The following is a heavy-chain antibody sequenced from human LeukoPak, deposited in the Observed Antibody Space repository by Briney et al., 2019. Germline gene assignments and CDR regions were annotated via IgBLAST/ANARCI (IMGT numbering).Heavy chain of an antibody. V-gene: IGHV3-7*03. CDR1: GFTFSTYW. CDR2: INQDGSGK. CDR3: ARGYRYVVY. Sequence: GGSLRLSCAASGFTFSTYWMSWVRQAPGKGLEWVANINQDGSGKDYVDSLKGRFTISRDDTKNSLYLQMNSLRAEDTAVYYCARGYRYVVYWGQGTLVTVSS. D-gene: IGHD6-13*01. J-gene: IGHJ4*02.